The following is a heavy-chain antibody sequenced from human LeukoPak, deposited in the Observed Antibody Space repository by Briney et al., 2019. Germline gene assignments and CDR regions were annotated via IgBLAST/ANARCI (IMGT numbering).Heavy chain of an antibody. J-gene: IGHJ4*02. CDR2: IYYSGIT. D-gene: IGHD4-23*01. Sequence: SSETLSLTCTFSGGSISSYYWSWLRQPPGKELEWIGYIYYSGITNYNPSLKSRVTISVNTSKNQFSLKLASVTAADTAVDYCASCDGNSPFDYWGQGTLVTVSS. CDR1: GGSISSYY. CDR3: ASCDGNSPFDY. V-gene: IGHV4-59*01.